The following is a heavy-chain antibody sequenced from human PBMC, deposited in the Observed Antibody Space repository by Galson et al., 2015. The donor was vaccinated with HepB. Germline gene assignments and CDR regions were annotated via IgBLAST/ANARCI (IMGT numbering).Heavy chain of an antibody. Sequence: QSGAEVKKPGESLKISCKGSGYSFSNFWIGWVRQMPGKGLEWMGIIYPGDSGTRYSPSFQGQVSISADKSISTAFLQWSSLKGSDTAVYYCARGVGGQRGGMDVWGQGTTVIVSS. CDR1: GYSFSNFW. CDR3: ARGVGGQRGGMDV. V-gene: IGHV5-51*01. D-gene: IGHD3-16*01. CDR2: IYPGDSGT. J-gene: IGHJ6*02.